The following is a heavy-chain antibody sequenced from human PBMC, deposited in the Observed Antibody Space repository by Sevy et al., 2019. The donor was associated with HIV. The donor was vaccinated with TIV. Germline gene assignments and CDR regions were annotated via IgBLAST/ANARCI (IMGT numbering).Heavy chain of an antibody. CDR2: ISSSSDII. Sequence: GGSLRLSCAVSGFIFSGYSMNWVRQAPGKGLEWVSYISSSSDIIYYADSVKGRLTISRDNARTSLYLQMNSLGDEDTAVYYCARTIAAAETFDYWGQGALVTVSS. V-gene: IGHV3-48*02. J-gene: IGHJ4*02. D-gene: IGHD6-25*01. CDR3: ARTIAAAETFDY. CDR1: GFIFSGYS.